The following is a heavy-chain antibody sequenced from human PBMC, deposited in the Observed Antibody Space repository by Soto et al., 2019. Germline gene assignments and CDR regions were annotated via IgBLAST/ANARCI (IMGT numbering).Heavy chain of an antibody. CDR2: IDREGRDT. V-gene: IGHV3-74*01. CDR1: GFTFSSYW. J-gene: IGHJ4*02. D-gene: IGHD4-17*01. CDR3: ARSPTTVTTRPSLGY. Sequence: EVQLVESGGGLIQPGGSLRLSCAASGFTFSSYWMHWVRQTPGKGLVWVSRIDREGRDTAYADSVKGRFTISRDNAKKPLHLHMISPRAEDKAGYYCARSPTTVTTRPSLGYWGQVTLVSV.